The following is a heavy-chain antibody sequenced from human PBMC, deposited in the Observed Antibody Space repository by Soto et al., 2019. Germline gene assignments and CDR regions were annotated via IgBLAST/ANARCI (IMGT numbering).Heavy chain of an antibody. CDR1: GDSIIRSF. Sequence: QVQLQESGPRLVKSSETLSLVCSVSGDSIIRSFWGWIRQSPGKGLQYIGYISDSGVTDYDPSLKERVPISRDTAKNQFSLQLASVTGAEKAVNYWARGAGDFSGPDSFDYRGQGTMGTVSS. CDR2: ISDSGVT. D-gene: IGHD3-10*01. J-gene: IGHJ3*01. CDR3: ARGAGDFSGPDSFDY. V-gene: IGHV4-59*01.